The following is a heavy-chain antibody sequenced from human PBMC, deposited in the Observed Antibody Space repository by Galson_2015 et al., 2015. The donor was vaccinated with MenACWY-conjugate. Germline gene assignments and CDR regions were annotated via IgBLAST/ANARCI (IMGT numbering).Heavy chain of an antibody. CDR3: SRGGEAKLIIVGGISDI. CDR1: GSTFSNYW. D-gene: IGHD1-26*01. Sequence: SLRLSCAASGSTFSNYWMHWVRQGPGKGLEWLSRIDNDGNRITYADSVKGRFTISRDNAKNTLYLQINSVRADNTAVYYCSRGGEAKLIIVGGISDIWG. J-gene: IGHJ3*02. CDR2: IDNDGNRI. V-gene: IGHV3-74*01.